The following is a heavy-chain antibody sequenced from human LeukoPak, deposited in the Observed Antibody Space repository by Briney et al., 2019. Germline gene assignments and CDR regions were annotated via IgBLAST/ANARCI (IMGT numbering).Heavy chain of an antibody. Sequence: GGTLRLSCAASGFTFSSYGMSWVRQAPGKGLEWVSAISGSGGSTYYADSVKGRFTISRDNSKTTLYLQMNSLRADDTAVYYCAKGDGYNFQSFDYWGQGTLVTVSS. CDR3: AKGDGYNFQSFDY. D-gene: IGHD5-24*01. J-gene: IGHJ4*02. V-gene: IGHV3-23*01. CDR1: GFTFSSYG. CDR2: ISGSGGST.